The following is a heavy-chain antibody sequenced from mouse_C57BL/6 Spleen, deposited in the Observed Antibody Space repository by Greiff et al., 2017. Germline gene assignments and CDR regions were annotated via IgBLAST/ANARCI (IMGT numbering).Heavy chain of an antibody. Sequence: EVKLQESGPGLVKPSQSLSLSCSVSGYSFTSGYYWYWIRQFPGNKLEWRGYISDDGSNNYNPSLKNRISITRDTSKNQLFLKLNSVTTEDTATYYCARSQTAQASFGYWGQGTTLTVSS. CDR3: ARSQTAQASFGY. CDR2: ISDDGSN. J-gene: IGHJ2*01. D-gene: IGHD3-2*02. V-gene: IGHV3-6*01. CDR1: GYSFTSGYY.